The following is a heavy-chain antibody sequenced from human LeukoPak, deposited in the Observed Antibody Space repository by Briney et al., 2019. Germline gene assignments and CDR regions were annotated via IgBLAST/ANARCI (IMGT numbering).Heavy chain of an antibody. J-gene: IGHJ2*01. V-gene: IGHV1-18*01. Sequence: ASVKVSCKASGYTFTTHGIVWVRQAPGQGLEWMGWISAHNGNTNYAQSLQGGVTMTTDTSTNTAYMELRSLRSDDTAVYYCARDGYFDLWGRGTLVTVSS. CDR1: GYTFTTHG. CDR3: ARDGYFDL. CDR2: ISAHNGNT.